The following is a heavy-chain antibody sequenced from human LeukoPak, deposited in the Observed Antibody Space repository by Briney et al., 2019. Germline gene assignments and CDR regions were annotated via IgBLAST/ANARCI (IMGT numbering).Heavy chain of an antibody. CDR3: ASWMGATRGDNWFDP. J-gene: IGHJ5*02. Sequence: PSETLSLTCTVSGGSISSGGYYWSWIRQPPGKGLEWIGYIYHSGSTYYNPSLKSRVTISVDRSKNQFSLKLSSVTAADTAVYYCASWMGATRGDNWFDPWGQGTLVTVSS. CDR2: IYHSGST. CDR1: GGSISSGGYY. V-gene: IGHV4-30-2*01. D-gene: IGHD1-26*01.